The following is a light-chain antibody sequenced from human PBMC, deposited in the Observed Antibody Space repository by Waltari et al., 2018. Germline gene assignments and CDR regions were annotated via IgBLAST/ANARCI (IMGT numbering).Light chain of an antibody. CDR2: DVN. V-gene: IGLV2-11*01. J-gene: IGLJ2*01. CDR1: SSHVGGYHY. Sequence: QSALTQPRSVSGSPGQSVTLSCTGSSSHVGGYHYVSWYQQHPGKAPKLMIYDVNKRPSGVPDRFSGSKSGNTASLTISGLQAEDEADFYCCAYAGSYILVFGGGTKLTVL. CDR3: CAYAGSYILV.